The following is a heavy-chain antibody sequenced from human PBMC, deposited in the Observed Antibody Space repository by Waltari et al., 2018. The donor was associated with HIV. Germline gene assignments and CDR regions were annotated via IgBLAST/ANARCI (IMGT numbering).Heavy chain of an antibody. J-gene: IGHJ4*02. D-gene: IGHD3-9*01. CDR3: AKDGGRYGILTGYFDY. CDR1: GFTFSTYA. V-gene: IGHV3-23*04. CDR2: ISGRGGGT. Sequence: EVQLVESGGGLVQPGGSLRIACAASGFTFSTYAMSWVRQAPGKGLEWVAAISGRGGGTFYADSVKGRFTISRDNSKNTLYLQMNSLRVEDTAVYYCAKDGGRYGILTGYFDYWGQGTLVPVSS.